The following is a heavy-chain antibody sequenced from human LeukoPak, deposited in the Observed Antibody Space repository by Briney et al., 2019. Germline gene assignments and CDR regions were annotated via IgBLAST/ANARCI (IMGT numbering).Heavy chain of an antibody. CDR1: GFTFSSYG. J-gene: IGHJ4*02. CDR3: AKDPLYYDFWSGYSSHFDY. V-gene: IGHV3-30*02. CDR2: IRYDGSNK. D-gene: IGHD3-3*01. Sequence: PGGSLRLSCAASGFTFSSYGMHWVRQATGKGLEWVAFIRYDGSNKYYADSVKGRFTISRDNSKNTLYLQMNSLRAEDTAVYYCAKDPLYYDFWSGYSSHFDYWGQGTLVTVSS.